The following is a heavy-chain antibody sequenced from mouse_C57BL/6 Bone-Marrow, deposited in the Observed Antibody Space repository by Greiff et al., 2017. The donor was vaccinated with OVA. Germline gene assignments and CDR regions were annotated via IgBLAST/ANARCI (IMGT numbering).Heavy chain of an antibody. Sequence: DVHLVESGPGLVKPSQSLSLTCSVTGYSITSGYYWNWIRQFPGNKLEWMGYISYDGSNNYNPSLKNRISITRDTSKNQFFLKLNSVTTEDTATYYCARGPYSFAYWGQGTLVTVSA. D-gene: IGHD1-1*01. J-gene: IGHJ3*01. CDR2: ISYDGSN. CDR1: GYSITSGYY. CDR3: ARGPYSFAY. V-gene: IGHV3-6*01.